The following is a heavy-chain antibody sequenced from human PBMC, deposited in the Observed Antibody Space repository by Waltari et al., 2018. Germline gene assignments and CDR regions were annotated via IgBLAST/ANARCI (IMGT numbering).Heavy chain of an antibody. CDR1: GGSISSSSYY. Sequence: QLQLQESGPGLVKPSETLSLTCTVSGGSISSSSYYWGWIRQPPGKGLEWIGSIYYSGSTYYNPSLKRRVTISVDTSKNQFSLKLISVTAADTAGYYCARGDGPFDIWGQGTMVTVSS. CDR2: IYYSGST. J-gene: IGHJ3*02. CDR3: ARGDGPFDI. V-gene: IGHV4-39*07.